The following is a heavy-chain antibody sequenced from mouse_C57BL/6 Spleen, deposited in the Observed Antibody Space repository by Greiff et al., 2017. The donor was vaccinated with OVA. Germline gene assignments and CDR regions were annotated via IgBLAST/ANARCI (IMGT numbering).Heavy chain of an antibody. J-gene: IGHJ3*01. Sequence: EVKLQQSGAELVRPGASVKLSCTASGFTIKDDYMHWVKQRPEQGLEWIGWIDPENGDTEYASKFQGKATITADTSSNTAYLQLSSLTSEDTAVYYCTTGLPFAYWGQGTLVTVAA. CDR1: GFTIKDDY. CDR2: IDPENGDT. V-gene: IGHV14-4*01. D-gene: IGHD2-4*01. CDR3: TTGLPFAY.